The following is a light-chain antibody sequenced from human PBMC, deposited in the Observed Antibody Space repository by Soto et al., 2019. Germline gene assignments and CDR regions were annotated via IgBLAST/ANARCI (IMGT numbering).Light chain of an antibody. V-gene: IGKV1-33*01. CDR2: DAS. J-gene: IGKJ5*01. CDR3: QQYDNPPS. CDR1: QNINNY. Sequence: DIQMTQSPSSLSASVGDRVTISCQSSQNINNYLNWYQQKPGKAPKLLIYDASNLETGVPSRFSGSGSGTDFTFTISSLQPEDIATYYCQQYDNPPSFGQGTRLEIK.